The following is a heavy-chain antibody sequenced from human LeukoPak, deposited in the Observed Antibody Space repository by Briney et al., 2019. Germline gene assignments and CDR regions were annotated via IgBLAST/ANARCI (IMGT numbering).Heavy chain of an antibody. CDR2: IYYTGTA. D-gene: IGHD3-16*01. J-gene: IGHJ4*02. Sequence: SETLSLTCNVSGGSISSTNWWSWVRQSPGKGLEWIGEIYYTGTANYNASLKSRVSMSVDKSKNQFSLKLSSVTAADTAVYYCARYYDYVWGKSFYFDYWGQGILVTVSS. CDR1: GGSISSTNW. CDR3: ARYYDYVWGKSFYFDY. V-gene: IGHV4-4*02.